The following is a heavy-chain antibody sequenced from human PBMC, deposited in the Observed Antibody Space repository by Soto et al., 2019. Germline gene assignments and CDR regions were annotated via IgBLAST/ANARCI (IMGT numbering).Heavy chain of an antibody. CDR3: AHSSGYPTWFDY. Sequence: SGPTLVNPTQTLTLTCTFSGFSLSTSGVGVGWIRQPPGKAMEWLALIYWDDDKHYNPSLKSRLTITKNTSKNQVVLTMTNMVPVDTATYYCAHSSGYPTWFDYWGQGTLVTVSS. V-gene: IGHV2-5*02. D-gene: IGHD1-1*01. J-gene: IGHJ4*02. CDR2: IYWDDDK. CDR1: GFSLSTSGVG.